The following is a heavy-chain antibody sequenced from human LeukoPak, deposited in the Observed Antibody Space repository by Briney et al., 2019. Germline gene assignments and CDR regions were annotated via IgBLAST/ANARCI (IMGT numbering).Heavy chain of an antibody. V-gene: IGHV3-9*01. D-gene: IGHD5-18*01. CDR2: INWNSGSI. CDR1: GFTFDDYA. J-gene: IGHJ4*02. CDR3: AKGRGYSYGYLADY. Sequence: PGGSMRLSCAASGFTFDDYAMHCDRQAPGKGLEWVSGINWNSGSIGYADSVKGRFTISRDNAKNSLYLQMNSLRAEDTALYYCAKGRGYSYGYLADYWGQGTLVTVSS.